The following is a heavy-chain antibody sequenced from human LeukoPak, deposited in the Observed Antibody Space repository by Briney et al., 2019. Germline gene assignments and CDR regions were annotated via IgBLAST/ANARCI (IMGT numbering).Heavy chain of an antibody. CDR1: GGSISSSNW. D-gene: IGHD5-12*01. V-gene: IGHV4-4*02. CDR3: ARVPQIVATIRDAFDI. J-gene: IGHJ3*02. Sequence: PSETLSLTCAVSGGSISSSNWWSWVRQPPGKGLEWIGEIYHSGSTNYNPSLKSRVTISVDKSKNRFSLKLSSVTAADTAVYYCARVPQIVATIRDAFDIWGQGTMVTVSS. CDR2: IYHSGST.